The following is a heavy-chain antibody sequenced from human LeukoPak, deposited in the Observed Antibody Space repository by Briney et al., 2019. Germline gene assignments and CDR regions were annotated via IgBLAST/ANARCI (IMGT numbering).Heavy chain of an antibody. D-gene: IGHD3-22*01. CDR1: GFTFSDHY. Sequence: PPGGSLRLSCAASGFTFSDHYMDWVRQAPGKGLEWVGRTRNKLNSYTTEYAASVKGRFTISRDESKNSLYLQMNSLETEDTAVYYCARSGFDSTGLVFDYWGQGTLVTVSS. J-gene: IGHJ4*02. V-gene: IGHV3-72*01. CDR2: TRNKLNSYTT. CDR3: ARSGFDSTGLVFDY.